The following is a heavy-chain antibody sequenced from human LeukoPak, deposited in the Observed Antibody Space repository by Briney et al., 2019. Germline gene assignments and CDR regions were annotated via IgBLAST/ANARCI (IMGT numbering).Heavy chain of an antibody. Sequence: SETLSLTCTVSGGSISSYYWSWIRQPPGKGLEWIGYIYYSGSTNYNPSLKSRVTISVDMSKNQFSLKLSSVTAADTAVYYCARDQDGSGTNDYWGQGTLVTVSS. D-gene: IGHD3-10*01. V-gene: IGHV4-59*01. CDR2: IYYSGST. CDR3: ARDQDGSGTNDY. J-gene: IGHJ4*02. CDR1: GGSISSYY.